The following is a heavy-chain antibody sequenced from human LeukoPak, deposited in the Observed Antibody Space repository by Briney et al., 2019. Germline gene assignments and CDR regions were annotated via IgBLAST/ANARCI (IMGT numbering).Heavy chain of an antibody. Sequence: SETLSLTCAVYGGSFSGYYRSWIRQPPGKGLEWIGEINHSGSTNYNPSLKSRVTISVDTSKNQFSLKLSSVTAADTAVYYCARGRSSSWYLSGGFDYWGQGTLVTVSS. CDR2: INHSGST. J-gene: IGHJ4*02. V-gene: IGHV4-34*01. CDR1: GGSFSGYY. CDR3: ARGRSSSWYLSGGFDY. D-gene: IGHD6-13*01.